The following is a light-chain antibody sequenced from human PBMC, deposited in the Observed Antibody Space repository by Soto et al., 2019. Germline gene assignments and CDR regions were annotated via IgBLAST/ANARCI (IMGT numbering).Light chain of an antibody. Sequence: EIVLTQSPGTLSLSPWERATLSCRANQSVTSSYLAWYQQKPGQAPRLLIYGASSRATGIPDRFSGSGSGTDFTLTISRLEPEDFAVYYCQQYGSSPAFGGGTKVEIK. CDR2: GAS. V-gene: IGKV3-20*01. J-gene: IGKJ4*01. CDR1: QSVTSSY. CDR3: QQYGSSPA.